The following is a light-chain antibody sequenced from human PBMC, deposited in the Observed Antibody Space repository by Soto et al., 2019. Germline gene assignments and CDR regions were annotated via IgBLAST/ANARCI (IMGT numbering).Light chain of an antibody. J-gene: IGKJ4*02. CDR3: QQSYSTPPLT. Sequence: DIQMTQSPSSLSASVGDRVTITSRARQSISSYLNWYQQKPGKAPKLLIYAASSLQSGVPSRFSGSGSGTDFTLPISSLQPEDFATYDCQQSYSTPPLTFGGGPKVEIK. CDR2: AAS. CDR1: QSISSY. V-gene: IGKV1-39*01.